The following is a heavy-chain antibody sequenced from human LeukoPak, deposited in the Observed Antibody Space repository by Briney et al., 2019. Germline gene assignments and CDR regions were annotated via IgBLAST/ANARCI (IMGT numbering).Heavy chain of an antibody. D-gene: IGHD2-2*01. J-gene: IGHJ6*03. CDR3: ARSLRHCTSAGCSLCYYMDV. V-gene: IGHV3-23*01. Sequence: GGSLRLSCAASGFSLSSYAMSWVRQAPGKGLEWVSSISGSGDDTYTADSVRGRFTISRDNSKKTLFLQMTSLRDGDTAVYYCARSLRHCTSAGCSLCYYMDVWGKGTTVTVSS. CDR1: GFSLSSYA. CDR2: ISGSGDDT.